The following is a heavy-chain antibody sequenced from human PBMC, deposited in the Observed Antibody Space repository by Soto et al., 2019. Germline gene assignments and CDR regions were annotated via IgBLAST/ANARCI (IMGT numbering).Heavy chain of an antibody. CDR2: ISGSGGST. CDR3: AKGKGYCSSTSCYNWFDP. V-gene: IGHV3-23*01. J-gene: IGHJ5*02. D-gene: IGHD2-2*01. Sequence: GGSLRLSCAASEFTFSSYAMSWVRQAPGKGLEWVSAISGSGGSTYYADSVKGRFTISRDNSKNTLYLQMNSLRAEDTAVYYCAKGKGYCSSTSCYNWFDPWGQGTLVTVPQ. CDR1: EFTFSSYA.